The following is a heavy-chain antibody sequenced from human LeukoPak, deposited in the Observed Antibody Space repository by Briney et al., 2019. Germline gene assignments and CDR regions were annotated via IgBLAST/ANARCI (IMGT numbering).Heavy chain of an antibody. D-gene: IGHD3-9*01. Sequence: GGSLRLSCAASGFTFSSYAMSWVRQAPGKGLEWVSAISGSGGSTYYADSVKGRFTISRGNSKNTLYLQMNSLRAEDTAVYYCARGSSSKILRYFDWETDYWGQGTLVTVSS. V-gene: IGHV3-23*01. CDR1: GFTFSSYA. J-gene: IGHJ4*02. CDR3: ARGSSSKILRYFDWETDY. CDR2: ISGSGGST.